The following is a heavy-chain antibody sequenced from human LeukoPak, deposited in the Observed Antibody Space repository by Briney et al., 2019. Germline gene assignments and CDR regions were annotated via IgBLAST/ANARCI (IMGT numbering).Heavy chain of an antibody. V-gene: IGHV4-59*08. CDR1: GGSISSYY. J-gene: IGHJ4*02. CDR2: IYYSGST. Sequence: PSETLSLTCTVSGGSISSYYWSWIRQSPGQGLEWMGYIYYSGSTYYNPSLKSRVTISVDTSKNQFSLKLSSVTAADTAVYYCARSPLEYSTPGYFDYWGQGTLVTVSS. D-gene: IGHD6-6*01. CDR3: ARSPLEYSTPGYFDY.